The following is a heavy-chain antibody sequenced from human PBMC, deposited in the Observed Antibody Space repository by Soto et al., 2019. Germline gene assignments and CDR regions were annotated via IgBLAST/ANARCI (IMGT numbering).Heavy chain of an antibody. J-gene: IGHJ2*01. CDR3: ARRYGGDYAWYFDL. D-gene: IGHD4-17*01. CDR2: IYYSGST. CDR1: GGSISSYY. V-gene: IGHV4-59*01. Sequence: QVQLQESGPGLVKPSETLSLTCTVSGGSISSYYWSWIRQPPGKGLEWIGYIYYSGSTNYNPSLKSRVTISVDTSKNQFSLKLSSVTAADTAVYYCARRYGGDYAWYFDLWGRGTLVTVSS.